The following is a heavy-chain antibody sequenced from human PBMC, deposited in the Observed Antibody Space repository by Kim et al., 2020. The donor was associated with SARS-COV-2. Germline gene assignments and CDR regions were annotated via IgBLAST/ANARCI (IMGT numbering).Heavy chain of an antibody. Sequence: ASVKVSCKASGYTFTSYGISWVRQAPGQGLEWMGWISAYNGNTNYAQKLQGRVTMTTDRSTSTAYMELRSLRSDDTAVYYCARNHCSGGSCYYYYYGMDVWGQGTTVTVSS. J-gene: IGHJ6*02. D-gene: IGHD2-15*01. V-gene: IGHV1-18*01. CDR3: ARNHCSGGSCYYYYYGMDV. CDR2: ISAYNGNT. CDR1: GYTFTSYG.